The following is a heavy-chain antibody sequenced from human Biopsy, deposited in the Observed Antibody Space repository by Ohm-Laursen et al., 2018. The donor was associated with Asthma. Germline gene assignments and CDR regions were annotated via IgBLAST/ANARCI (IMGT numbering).Heavy chain of an antibody. V-gene: IGHV1-2*06. CDR2: INPNSGGT. J-gene: IGHJ5*02. CDR1: GYFLSKMA. CDR3: ARGQKSPGDRWFDP. Sequence: GASVKVSCKVSGYFLSKMAMHWVRQAPGQGLEWMGRINPNSGGTNYAQKFQGRVTMTSDTSISTAYMELSRLRSDDTALYYCARGQKSPGDRWFDPWGQGTLVTVSS. D-gene: IGHD7-27*01.